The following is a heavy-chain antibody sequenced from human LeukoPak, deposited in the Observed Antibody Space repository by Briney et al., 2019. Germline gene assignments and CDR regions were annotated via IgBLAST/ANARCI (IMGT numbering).Heavy chain of an antibody. CDR3: ATLYPGIAAGSRDLFDY. Sequence: LSGGSLRLSCAASGFTFSSYAMSWVRQAPGKGLEWVSAISGSGGSTYYADSVKGRFTTSRDNSKNTLYLQMNSLRAEDTAVYYCATLYPGIAAGSRDLFDYWGQGTLVTVSS. CDR1: GFTFSSYA. CDR2: ISGSGGST. J-gene: IGHJ4*02. D-gene: IGHD6-13*01. V-gene: IGHV3-23*01.